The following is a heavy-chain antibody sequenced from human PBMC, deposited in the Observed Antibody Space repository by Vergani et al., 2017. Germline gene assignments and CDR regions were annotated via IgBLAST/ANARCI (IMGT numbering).Heavy chain of an antibody. D-gene: IGHD2-2*01. Sequence: QVQLQQWGAGLLKPSETLSLTCAVYGWSFSGYYWSWIRQPPGKGLEWIGEINHSGSTNYNPSLKSRVTISVDTSKNQFSLKLSSVTAADTAVDYCARGVYCSSTSCYFVYYYDMDVWGKGTTVTVSS. J-gene: IGHJ6*03. V-gene: IGHV4-34*01. CDR2: INHSGST. CDR3: ARGVYCSSTSCYFVYYYDMDV. CDR1: GWSFSGYY.